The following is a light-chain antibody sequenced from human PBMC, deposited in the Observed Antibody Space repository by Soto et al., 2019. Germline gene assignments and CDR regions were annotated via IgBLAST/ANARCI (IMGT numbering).Light chain of an antibody. Sequence: AIRMTQSPSSLSASTGDRVTITCRARQGISSYLAWYQQKVGKATKLLIYAASTLQSGVPSRFSGSGSGTDFTLTISCLQSEDFATYYCQQYYSYPFTFGGGTKVEIK. CDR3: QQYYSYPFT. CDR2: AAS. J-gene: IGKJ4*01. CDR1: QGISSY. V-gene: IGKV1-8*01.